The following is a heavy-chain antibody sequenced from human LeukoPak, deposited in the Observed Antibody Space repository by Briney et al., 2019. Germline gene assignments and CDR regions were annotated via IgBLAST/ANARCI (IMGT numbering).Heavy chain of an antibody. J-gene: IGHJ6*02. Sequence: PGGSLRLSCAASGFTFSSYSMNWVRQAPGKGLEWFSSISSSSSYIYYADSVKGRFTISRDNAKTSLYLQMNSLRAEDTAVYYCARALTYYYDSSGYQLTYGMDVWGQGTTVTVSS. V-gene: IGHV3-21*01. D-gene: IGHD3-22*01. CDR2: ISSSSSYI. CDR3: ARALTYYYDSSGYQLTYGMDV. CDR1: GFTFSSYS.